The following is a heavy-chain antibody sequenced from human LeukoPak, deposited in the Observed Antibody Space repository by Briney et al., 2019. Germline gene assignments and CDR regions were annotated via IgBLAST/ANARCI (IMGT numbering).Heavy chain of an antibody. CDR3: ARDLAGSYYDY. V-gene: IGHV3-48*03. Sequence: GGSLRLSCAASGFTFSSYEMDWVRQAPGKGLEWVSYISSSGSTIYYADSVKGRFTISRDNAKNSLYLQMNSLRAEDTAVYYCARDLAGSYYDYWGQGTLVTVSS. CDR2: ISSSGSTI. J-gene: IGHJ4*02. D-gene: IGHD3-10*01. CDR1: GFTFSSYE.